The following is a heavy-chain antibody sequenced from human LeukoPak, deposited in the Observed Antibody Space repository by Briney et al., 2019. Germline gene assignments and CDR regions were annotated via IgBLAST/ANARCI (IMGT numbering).Heavy chain of an antibody. CDR1: GFTFDIYS. CDR3: ARDRFANMVRGVFDY. J-gene: IGHJ4*02. Sequence: GRSLRLSCVASGFTFDIYSMRWVRQAPGKGLEWVAVIWYDGSNHYYADSVKGRFTISRDNSKNTLYLQMNSLRAEDTAVYYCARDRFANMVRGVFDYWGQGTLVTVSS. CDR2: IWYDGSNH. D-gene: IGHD3-10*01. V-gene: IGHV3-33*01.